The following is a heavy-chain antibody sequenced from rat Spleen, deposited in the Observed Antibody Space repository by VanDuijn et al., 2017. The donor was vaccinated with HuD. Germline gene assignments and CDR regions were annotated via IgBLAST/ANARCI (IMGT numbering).Heavy chain of an antibody. CDR3: AREGTVSRYFDF. V-gene: IGHV2-45*01. CDR1: GFSLTSYN. CDR2: MWSSAST. Sequence: QVQLKESGPGLVQPSQTLSLACTVSGFSLTSYNVHWLRQPSGKGLEWMGIMWSSASTDYNSAIKSRLSNSRDTTKNQVFLKMNSLQSEDTTTYYCAREGTVSRYFDFWGPGTMVTVSS. D-gene: IGHD1-1*01. J-gene: IGHJ1*01.